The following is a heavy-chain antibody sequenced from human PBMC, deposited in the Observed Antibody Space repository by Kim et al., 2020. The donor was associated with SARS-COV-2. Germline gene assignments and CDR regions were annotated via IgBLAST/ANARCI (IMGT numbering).Heavy chain of an antibody. CDR2: ISRSSDYI. CDR1: GFTFSTYS. J-gene: IGHJ4*01. Sequence: GGSLRLSCAASGFTFSTYSMNWVRQAPGKGLEWVSSISRSSDYIYYPDSLRGRFIISRDNAQNSLYLQMNNLRAEDTAVYFCTRSDYYDSGSYYNFYYWG. D-gene: IGHD3-10*01. V-gene: IGHV3-21*01. CDR3: TRSDYYDSGSYYNFYY.